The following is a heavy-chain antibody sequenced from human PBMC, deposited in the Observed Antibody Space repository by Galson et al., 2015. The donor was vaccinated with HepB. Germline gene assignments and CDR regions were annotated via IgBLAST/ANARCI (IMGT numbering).Heavy chain of an antibody. CDR2: IYYSGST. Sequence: TLSLTCTVSGGSISSGGYYWSWIRQHPGKGLEWIGYIYYSGSTYYNPSLKSRVTISVDTSKNQFSLKLSSVTAADTAVYYCASGTVLEWSGKHLFDYWGQGTLVTVSS. J-gene: IGHJ4*02. CDR1: GGSISSGGYY. D-gene: IGHD3-3*01. V-gene: IGHV4-31*03. CDR3: ASGTVLEWSGKHLFDY.